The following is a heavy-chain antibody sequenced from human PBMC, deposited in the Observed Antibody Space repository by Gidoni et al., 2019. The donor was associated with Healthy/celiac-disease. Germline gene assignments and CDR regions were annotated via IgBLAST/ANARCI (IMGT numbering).Heavy chain of an antibody. CDR3: AKDQLTTVVTTVGAFDI. CDR2: ISYDGSNK. V-gene: IGHV3-30*18. Sequence: QVQLVESGGGVVQPGRSLRLYCAASGFTFSSYGLHWVRQAPGKGLAWVAVISYDGSNKYYADSVKGRFTISRDNSKNTLYLQMNSLRAEDTAVYYCAKDQLTTVVTTVGAFDIWGQGTMVTVSS. J-gene: IGHJ3*02. D-gene: IGHD4-17*01. CDR1: GFTFSSYG.